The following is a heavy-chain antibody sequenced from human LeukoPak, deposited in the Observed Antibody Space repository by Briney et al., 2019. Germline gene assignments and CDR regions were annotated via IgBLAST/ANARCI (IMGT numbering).Heavy chain of an antibody. V-gene: IGHV1-69*04. D-gene: IGHD3-22*01. CDR1: GGTFSSYA. CDR3: ARAPYYYDSSGYYLPT. CDR2: IIPILGIA. J-gene: IGHJ5*02. Sequence: ASVKVSCKASGGTFSSYAISWVRQAPGQGLEWMARIIPILGIANYAQKFQGRVTITADKSTSTAYMELSSLRSEDTAVYYCARAPYYYDSSGYYLPTWGQGTLVTVSS.